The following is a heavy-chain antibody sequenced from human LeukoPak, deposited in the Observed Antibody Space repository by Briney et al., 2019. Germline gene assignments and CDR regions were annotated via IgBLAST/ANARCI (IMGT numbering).Heavy chain of an antibody. D-gene: IGHD2-15*01. CDR1: GYTFTSYG. CDR2: ISAYNGNT. Sequence: ASVKVSCKASGYTFTSYGISWVRQAPGQGLEWMGWISAYNGNTNYAQKLQGRVTMTTDTSTSTPYMELRSLRSDDTAVYYCARDAGPHRIDAFDIWGQGTMVTVSS. CDR3: ARDAGPHRIDAFDI. V-gene: IGHV1-18*01. J-gene: IGHJ3*02.